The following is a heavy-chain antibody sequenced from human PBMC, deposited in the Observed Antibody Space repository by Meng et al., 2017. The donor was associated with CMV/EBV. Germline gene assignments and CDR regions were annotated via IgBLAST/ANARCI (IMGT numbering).Heavy chain of an antibody. D-gene: IGHD2-2*01. V-gene: IGHV4-38-2*02. J-gene: IGHJ4*02. CDR1: GYSISSGYY. CDR2: IYHSGNT. Sequence: SETLSLTCTVSGYSISSGYYWGWIRQPPGKELEWIGSIYHSGNTYYNPSLKSRVTISIDTSKNQFSLKLSSVTAADTAVYYCARVRYCDSSACYQWYDFWGQGTLVTVSS. CDR3: ARVRYCDSSACYQWYDF.